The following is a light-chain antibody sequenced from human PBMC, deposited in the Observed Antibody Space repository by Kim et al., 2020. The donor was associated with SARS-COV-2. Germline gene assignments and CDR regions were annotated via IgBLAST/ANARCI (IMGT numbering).Light chain of an antibody. Sequence: GQWCTISCSGSSTNIGSNNVYWYQQHPGAAPELLIYYDNHRPSGVLDRCSGSNSGTTASLAISGVRSADEADYYCGAWDTSRSSRVFGGGTQLTVL. CDR1: STNIGSNN. V-gene: IGLV1-47*02. CDR3: GAWDTSRSSRV. CDR2: YDN. J-gene: IGLJ2*01.